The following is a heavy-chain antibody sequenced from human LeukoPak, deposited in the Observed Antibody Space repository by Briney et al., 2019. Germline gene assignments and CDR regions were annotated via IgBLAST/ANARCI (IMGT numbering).Heavy chain of an antibody. CDR3: ARMYYDFWSGYRAGLDCFDY. J-gene: IGHJ4*02. D-gene: IGHD3-3*01. V-gene: IGHV3-7*01. CDR2: IKQDGSEK. Sequence: PGVSLRLSCAASGFTFSSYWMSWVRQAPGKGLEWVANIKQDGSEKYYVDSVKGRFTISRDNAENSLYLQMNSLRAEDTAVYYCARMYYDFWSGYRAGLDCFDYWGQGTLVTVSS. CDR1: GFTFSSYW.